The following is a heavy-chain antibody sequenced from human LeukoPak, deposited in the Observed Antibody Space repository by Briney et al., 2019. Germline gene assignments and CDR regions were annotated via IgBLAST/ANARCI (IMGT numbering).Heavy chain of an antibody. CDR2: TYYRSKWYN. CDR3: ARETLWFGESRNWFDP. V-gene: IGHV6-1*01. Sequence: SQTLSLTCAISGDSVPSNSAAWNWIRQSPSRGLEWLGRTYYRSKWYNDYAVSVKSRITINPDTSKNQFSLQLNSVTPEDTAVYYCARETLWFGESRNWFDPWGQGTLVTVSS. D-gene: IGHD3-10*01. J-gene: IGHJ5*02. CDR1: GDSVPSNSAA.